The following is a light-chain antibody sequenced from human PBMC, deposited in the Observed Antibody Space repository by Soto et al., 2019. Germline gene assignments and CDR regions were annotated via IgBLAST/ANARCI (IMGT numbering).Light chain of an antibody. V-gene: IGKV3-15*01. CDR1: QSVSSN. Sequence: IVMTQSPATLSVSPGERATLSCRASQSVSSNLAWYQQKPGQAPRLLIYGASTRATGIPARFSGSGSGTEFTLTISSLQSEDFAVYYCQKYNNWPWTFGQGTKVDIK. CDR2: GAS. CDR3: QKYNNWPWT. J-gene: IGKJ1*01.